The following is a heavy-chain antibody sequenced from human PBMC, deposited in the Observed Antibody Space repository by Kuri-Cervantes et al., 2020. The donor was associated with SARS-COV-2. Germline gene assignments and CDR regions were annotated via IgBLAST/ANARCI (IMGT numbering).Heavy chain of an antibody. CDR1: GFTLSSYW. D-gene: IGHD3-3*01. CDR2: INSDGSST. Sequence: GESLKISCAASGFTLSSYWMHWVRQAPGKGLVWVSRINSDGSSTSYADSVKGRFTISRDNAKNTLYLQMNSLRAEDTAVYYCARDIVTVDYDFWSGYYGPSYFDYWGQGTLVTVSS. CDR3: ARDIVTVDYDFWSGYYGPSYFDY. J-gene: IGHJ4*02. V-gene: IGHV3-74*01.